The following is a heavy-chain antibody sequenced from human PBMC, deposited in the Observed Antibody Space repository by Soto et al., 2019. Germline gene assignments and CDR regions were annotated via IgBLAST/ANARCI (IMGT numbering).Heavy chain of an antibody. D-gene: IGHD3-9*01. CDR1: GLTFSSYA. V-gene: IGHV3-23*01. CDR3: AKDKLTTPILNWFDP. J-gene: IGHJ5*02. Sequence: PGGSLRLSCAASGLTFSSYAMTWVRQAPGKGLEWVSAISGSGGSTYYADSVKGRFTISRDNSKNTLYLQMNSLRAEDTAVYYCAKDKLTTPILNWFDPWGQGTLVTVSS. CDR2: ISGSGGST.